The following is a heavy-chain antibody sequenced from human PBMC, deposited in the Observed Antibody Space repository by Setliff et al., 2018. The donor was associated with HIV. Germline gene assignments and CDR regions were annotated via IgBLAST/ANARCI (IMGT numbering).Heavy chain of an antibody. CDR1: GYIFIRYY. D-gene: IGHD3-16*01. J-gene: IGHJ4*02. V-gene: IGHV1-2*02. Sequence: ASVKVSCKTSGYIFIRYYIFWVRQAPGQGLEWMGNINPHTGVTRYAEKFQGRVTMTRDTSISTIYMELSRLRSDDTAVYYCARVGVYFDGNDYRYYYDFWGQGTLVTVSS. CDR2: INPHTGVT. CDR3: ARVGVYFDGNDYRYYYDF.